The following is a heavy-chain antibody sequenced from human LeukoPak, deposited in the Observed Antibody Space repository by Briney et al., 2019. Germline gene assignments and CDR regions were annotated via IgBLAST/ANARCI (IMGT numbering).Heavy chain of an antibody. Sequence: GGSLRLSCAASGFTFSSYAMTWVRQVPGKGPEWVSGISGSGDSTYYADSVKGRFTISRDNSKNTLFLQMNSLRAEDTAVYYCAKADGSWTYDPWGQGTLVTVSS. D-gene: IGHD5-24*01. CDR2: ISGSGDST. CDR3: AKADGSWTYDP. J-gene: IGHJ5*02. CDR1: GFTFSSYA. V-gene: IGHV3-23*01.